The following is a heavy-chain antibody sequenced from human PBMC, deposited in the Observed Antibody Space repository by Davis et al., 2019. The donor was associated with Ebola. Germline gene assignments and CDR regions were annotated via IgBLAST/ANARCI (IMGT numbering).Heavy chain of an antibody. J-gene: IGHJ4*02. CDR1: GFTVSSNY. CDR3: ARDPIAVVTPGY. V-gene: IGHV3-53*01. Sequence: GESLKISCAASGFTVSSNYMSWVRQAPGKGLEWVSVIYSGGSTYYADSVKGRFTISRDNSKNTLYLQMNSLRAEDTAVYYCARDPIAVVTPGYWGQGTLVTVSS. D-gene: IGHD4-23*01. CDR2: IYSGGST.